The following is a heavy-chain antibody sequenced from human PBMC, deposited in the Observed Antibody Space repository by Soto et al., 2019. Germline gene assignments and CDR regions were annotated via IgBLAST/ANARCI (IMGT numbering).Heavy chain of an antibody. D-gene: IGHD2-8*01. CDR3: ARDSRYCTDRVCSIMRDAFDV. J-gene: IGHJ3*01. V-gene: IGHV4-4*02. CDR2: IYYSGTT. Sequence: QVLLQESGPGLVKPSGTLSLTCTVSHFSVTNNKYWSWVRQSPWKPLEWIGEIYYSGTTYYNPSLSSRVSMSVDKSKNQISLILTSVSAADTAVYYCARDSRYCTDRVCSIMRDAFDVWGQGTLVTVSS. CDR1: HFSVTNNKY.